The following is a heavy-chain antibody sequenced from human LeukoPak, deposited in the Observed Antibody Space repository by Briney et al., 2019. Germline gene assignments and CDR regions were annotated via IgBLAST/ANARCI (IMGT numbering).Heavy chain of an antibody. CDR1: GYTFTSYY. CDR2: IIPIFGTA. V-gene: IGHV1-69*13. Sequence: SVKVSCKASGYTFTSYYMHWVRQAPGQGLEWMGGIIPIFGTANYAQKFQGRVTITADESTSTAYMELSSLRSEDTAVYYCARDPHYYGSGENWFDPWGQGTLVTVSS. J-gene: IGHJ5*02. CDR3: ARDPHYYGSGENWFDP. D-gene: IGHD3-10*01.